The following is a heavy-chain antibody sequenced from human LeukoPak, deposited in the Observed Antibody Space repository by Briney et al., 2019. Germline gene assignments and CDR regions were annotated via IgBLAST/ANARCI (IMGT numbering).Heavy chain of an antibody. CDR2: VYYTGST. CDR3: ARHGNWDPFDY. V-gene: IGHV4-39*01. Sequence: SETLSLTCTVSGDSINSSDYYWGWIRQPPGKGLEWIGTVYYTGSTYYKPSLKSRLTISVDRSKNHFSLKMNSVTAADTGVYYCARHGNWDPFDYWGQGILVTVS. J-gene: IGHJ4*02. CDR1: GDSINSSDYY. D-gene: IGHD7-27*01.